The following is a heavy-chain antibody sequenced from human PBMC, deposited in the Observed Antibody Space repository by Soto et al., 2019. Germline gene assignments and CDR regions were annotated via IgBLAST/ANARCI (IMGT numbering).Heavy chain of an antibody. D-gene: IGHD3-10*01. V-gene: IGHV3-30*18. J-gene: IGHJ4*02. CDR3: AQDGMYYYGSGSYLFDFDY. Sequence: PGGSLRLSCAASGFTFSSYGMHWVRQAPGKGLEWVAVISYDGSNKYYADSVKGRFTISRDNSKNTLYLQMNSLRAEDAAVYYCAQDGMYYYGSGSYLFDFDYWGQGTLVTVSS. CDR2: ISYDGSNK. CDR1: GFTFSSYG.